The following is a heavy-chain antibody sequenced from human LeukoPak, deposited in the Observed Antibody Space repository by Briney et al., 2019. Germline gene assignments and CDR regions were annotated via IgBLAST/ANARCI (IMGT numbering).Heavy chain of an antibody. D-gene: IGHD3-10*01. CDR2: IYPGDSDT. J-gene: IGHJ4*02. Sequence: GESLKISCKGSGYSFTSYWIGWVRQMPGKGLEWMGIIYPGDSDTRYSPSFQGQVTISADKSISTAYLQWSSLKASDTAMYYCARRGVVRGVIIAFDHWGQGTLVSVSS. CDR1: GYSFTSYW. CDR3: ARRGVVRGVIIAFDH. V-gene: IGHV5-51*01.